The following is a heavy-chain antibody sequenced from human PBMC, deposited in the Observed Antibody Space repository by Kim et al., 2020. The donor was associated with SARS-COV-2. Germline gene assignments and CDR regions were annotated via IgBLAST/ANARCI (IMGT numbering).Heavy chain of an antibody. V-gene: IGHV3-30-3*01. D-gene: IGHD3-10*01. J-gene: IGHJ6*02. CDR1: GFTFSSYA. CDR2: ISYDGSNK. Sequence: GGSLRLSCAASGFTFSSYAMHWVRQAPGKGLEWVAVISYDGSNKYYADSVKGRFTISRDNSKNTLYLQMNSLRAEDTAVYYCAREIGGQGFGGAYYYYGMDVWGQGTTVTVSS. CDR3: AREIGGQGFGGAYYYYGMDV.